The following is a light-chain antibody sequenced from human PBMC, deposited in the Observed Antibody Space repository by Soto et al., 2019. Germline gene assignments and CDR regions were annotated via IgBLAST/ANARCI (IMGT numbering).Light chain of an antibody. CDR1: NSDVGGYNY. J-gene: IGLJ1*01. CDR2: EVS. Sequence: ALTQPASVSGSPGQSITISCTGTNSDVGGYNYVTWYQQHRGKAPKLIIYEVSNRPSGVSNRFSGSKSGNTASLTISGLQAADEADYYCSSYSDRSPCVFGTGTKVTVL. CDR3: SSYSDRSPCV. V-gene: IGLV2-14*01.